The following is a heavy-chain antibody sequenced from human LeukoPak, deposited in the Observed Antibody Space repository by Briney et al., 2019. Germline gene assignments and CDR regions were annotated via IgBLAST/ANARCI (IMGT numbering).Heavy chain of an antibody. CDR1: GGTFSSYA. CDR3: ARVGFHDYSKQGYYYYYMDV. CDR2: IIPIFGTA. D-gene: IGHD4-11*01. J-gene: IGHJ6*03. V-gene: IGHV1-69*06. Sequence: GASVKVSCKASGGTFSSYAISWVRQAPGQGLEWMGGIIPIFGTANYAQKFQGRVTITADKSTSTAYMELSSLRSEDTAVYYCARVGFHDYSKQGYYYYYMDVWGKGTTVTISS.